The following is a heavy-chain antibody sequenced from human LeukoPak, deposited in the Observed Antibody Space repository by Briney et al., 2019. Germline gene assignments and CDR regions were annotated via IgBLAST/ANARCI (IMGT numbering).Heavy chain of an antibody. J-gene: IGHJ3*02. CDR3: ARQPAGTAAFDI. Sequence: PSGTLSLTCTVSGGSITGYYWSWIRQPPGKGLEWIAYVRDNGESNYNPSLKSRVTISVDTRNNQISLRLNFVTAADTAIYYCARQPAGTAAFDIWGLGTMVTVSS. D-gene: IGHD1-14*01. CDR2: VRDNGES. V-gene: IGHV4-59*08. CDR1: GGSITGYY.